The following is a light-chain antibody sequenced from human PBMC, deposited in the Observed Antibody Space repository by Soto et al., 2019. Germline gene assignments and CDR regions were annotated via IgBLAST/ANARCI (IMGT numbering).Light chain of an antibody. V-gene: IGKV3D-20*02. CDR1: QRVSSTY. CDR3: QQRANWPIT. CDR2: GTS. Sequence: EILLTPSPGTLSLSPGERATLFCRASQRVSSTYLAWYQQKPGRAPRLLIYGTSSRATGIPTRFSGSGSGTDFTLSITRLEPEDFAVYYCQQRANWPITFGQGTRLEIK. J-gene: IGKJ5*01.